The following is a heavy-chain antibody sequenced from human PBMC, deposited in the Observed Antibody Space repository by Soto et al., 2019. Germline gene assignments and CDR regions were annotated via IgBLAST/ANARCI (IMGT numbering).Heavy chain of an antibody. CDR3: ARNNVRGVSNSYNWMDP. V-gene: IGHV4-59*01. D-gene: IGHD3-10*01. CDR2: IFYTGNT. Sequence: SETLSLTCKVSGGPIISYYWSWIRQSPGKGLEWIGQIFYTGNTNYNPSLKSRVTMSVDIPKKQFSLKLRSVTTADTAIYFCARNNVRGVSNSYNWMDPWGQGTLVTVSS. CDR1: GGPIISYY. J-gene: IGHJ5*02.